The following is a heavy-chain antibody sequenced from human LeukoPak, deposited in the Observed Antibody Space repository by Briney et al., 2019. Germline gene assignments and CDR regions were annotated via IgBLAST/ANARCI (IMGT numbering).Heavy chain of an antibody. CDR3: ARVYGDHYGSGVIDY. D-gene: IGHD3-10*01. Sequence: RASVKVSCKASGHTFTDYYMHWVRQAPGQGLEWMGWINPNSGGTNYAQRFQGRVTMTRDTSISTAYMELSRLRSDDTAVYYCARVYGDHYGSGVIDYWGQGTLVTVSS. CDR2: INPNSGGT. V-gene: IGHV1-2*02. J-gene: IGHJ4*02. CDR1: GHTFTDYY.